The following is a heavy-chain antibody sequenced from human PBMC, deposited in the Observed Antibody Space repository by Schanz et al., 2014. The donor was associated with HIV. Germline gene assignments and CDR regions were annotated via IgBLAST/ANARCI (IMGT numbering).Heavy chain of an antibody. Sequence: EVQLLESGGGLVQPGGSLRLSCAASGFTFSSYAMTWVRQAPGKGLGWVSTISGSDGDTYYADSVKGRFTISRDNSKNTLYLQMNSLRAEDTAVYYCAKVVRFAMVTAPYYFDSWGQGTLVTVSS. J-gene: IGHJ4*02. CDR3: AKVVRFAMVTAPYYFDS. D-gene: IGHD2-15*01. CDR2: ISGSDGDT. CDR1: GFTFSSYA. V-gene: IGHV3-23*01.